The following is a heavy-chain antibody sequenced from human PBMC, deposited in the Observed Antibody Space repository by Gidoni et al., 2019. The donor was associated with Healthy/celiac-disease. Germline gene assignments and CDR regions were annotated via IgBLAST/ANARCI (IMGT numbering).Heavy chain of an antibody. D-gene: IGHD1-1*01. J-gene: IGHJ6*02. CDR1: GFTCSSCG. Sequence: QVQLVQSGGGVVQPGRSLRRSCAAAGFTCSSCGMHWVRQAPGKGLEWVEVISYDGSNKYYAGSVKGRFTISRDNSKNTLYLQMNSLRAEDTAVYYCAKDRSGGPYYYYGMDVWGQGTTVTVSS. CDR2: ISYDGSNK. CDR3: AKDRSGGPYYYYGMDV. V-gene: IGHV3-30*18.